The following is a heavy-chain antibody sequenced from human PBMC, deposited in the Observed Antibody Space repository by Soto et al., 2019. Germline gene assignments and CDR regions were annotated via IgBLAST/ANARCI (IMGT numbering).Heavy chain of an antibody. J-gene: IGHJ6*02. CDR2: ISSSGEDI. CDR1: GFTFSSYA. CDR3: ARDLYYYDSSGHYYYYGMDV. Sequence: PGGSLRLSCAASGFTFSSYAMSWVRQAPGKGLEWVSSISSSGEDIHYADSVKGRFTISRDNSKNTLYLQMNSLRAEDTAVYYCARDLYYYDSSGHYYYYGMDVWGQGTTVTVSS. D-gene: IGHD3-22*01. V-gene: IGHV3-23*01.